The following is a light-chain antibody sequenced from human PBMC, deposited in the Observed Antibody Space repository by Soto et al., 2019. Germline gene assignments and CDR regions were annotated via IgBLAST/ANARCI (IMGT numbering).Light chain of an antibody. J-gene: IGKJ1*01. CDR2: DAS. CDR1: QSVSRN. CDR3: QQYNNWLWT. V-gene: IGKV3-15*01. Sequence: EIVMTQSPATLSVSPGERATLSCRASQSVSRNVAWYQQKPGQAPRLLIHDASTRATGISVRFSGSGSGTEFTLTISSLQSEDFAVYYCQQYNNWLWTFGQGTKMEIQ.